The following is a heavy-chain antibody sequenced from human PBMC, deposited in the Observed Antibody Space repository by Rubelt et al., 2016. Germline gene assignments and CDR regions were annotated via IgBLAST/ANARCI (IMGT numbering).Heavy chain of an antibody. CDR3: VRAVGVGDSY. J-gene: IGHJ4*02. V-gene: IGHV3-33*03. CDR1: TFSSYG. D-gene: IGHD6-19*01. Sequence: TFSSYGMHWVRQAPGKGLEWVAVIWYDGSNKYYADSVKGRFTISRDNAKNSLSLQMNSLRAEDTAIYYCVRAVGVGDSYWGQGTLVTVSS. CDR2: IWYDGSNK.